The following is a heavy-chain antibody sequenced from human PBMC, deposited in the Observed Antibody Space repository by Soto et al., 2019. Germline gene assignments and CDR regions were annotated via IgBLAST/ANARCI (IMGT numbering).Heavy chain of an antibody. CDR2: SIPIFDTT. D-gene: IGHD1-20*01. CDR1: GGTFSNSV. Sequence: QVQLVQSGAEVKKPGSSVKVSCKGSGGTFSNSVISWVRQAPGQGLEWMGGSIPIFDTTNYAQKFQGRVTIIADESTSTGYMELASLRSEDTAVYYCARAPILTGETKYENYFDYWGQGTLVTVSS. J-gene: IGHJ4*02. V-gene: IGHV1-69*01. CDR3: ARAPILTGETKYENYFDY.